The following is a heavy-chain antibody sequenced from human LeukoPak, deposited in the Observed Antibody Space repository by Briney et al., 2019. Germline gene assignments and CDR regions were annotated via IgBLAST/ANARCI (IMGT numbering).Heavy chain of an antibody. D-gene: IGHD5-18*01. J-gene: IGHJ5*02. Sequence: SETLSLTCAVYGGSFSGYYWSWIRQPPGKGLEWIGEINHSGSTNYNPSLKSRVTISVDTSKNQFSLKLSSVTAADTAVYYCARHPVDTAMFTPWFDPWGQGTLVTVSS. V-gene: IGHV4-34*01. CDR2: INHSGST. CDR1: GGSFSGYY. CDR3: ARHPVDTAMFTPWFDP.